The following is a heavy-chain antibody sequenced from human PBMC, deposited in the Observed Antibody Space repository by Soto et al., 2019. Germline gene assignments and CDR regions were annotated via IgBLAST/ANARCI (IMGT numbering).Heavy chain of an antibody. Sequence: GGSLRLPSAVSGFIFSRYSMNWVRQAPGKGLEWVSSIGTSGSYIYDTDSVKGRFTISRDNTKDSLYLQMNSLRAEDTAIYYCARGSAFIGLDYWGQGTPVTVSS. CDR2: IGTSGSYI. J-gene: IGHJ4*02. V-gene: IGHV3-21*01. CDR1: GFIFSRYS. CDR3: ARGSAFIGLDY. D-gene: IGHD1-26*01.